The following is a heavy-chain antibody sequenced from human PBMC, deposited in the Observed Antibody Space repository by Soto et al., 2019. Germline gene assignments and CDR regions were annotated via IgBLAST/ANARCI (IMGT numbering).Heavy chain of an antibody. CDR3: AGSKGSSPTQTKGPAAINYYYGMDV. V-gene: IGHV1-69*13. D-gene: IGHD6-6*01. J-gene: IGHJ6*02. Sequence: SVKVSCKASGGTFSSYAISWVRQAPGQGLEWMGGIIPIFGTANYAQKSQGRVTITADESTSTAYMELSSLRSEDTAVYYCAGSKGSSPTQTKGPAAINYYYGMDVWGQGTTVTVSS. CDR1: GGTFSSYA. CDR2: IIPIFGTA.